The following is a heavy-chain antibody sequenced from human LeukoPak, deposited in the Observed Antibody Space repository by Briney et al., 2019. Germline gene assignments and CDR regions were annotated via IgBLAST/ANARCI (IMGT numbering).Heavy chain of an antibody. J-gene: IGHJ4*02. CDR3: ARKISGSYGDYFDY. Sequence: GGSLRLSCAASGFTFSSYEMNWVRQAPGKGLEWVSYISSSGSTIYYADSVKGRFTISRDNAKNSLYLQMNSLRAEDTALYYCARKISGSYGDYFDYWGQGTLVTVSS. CDR1: GFTFSSYE. V-gene: IGHV3-48*03. D-gene: IGHD1-26*01. CDR2: ISSSGSTI.